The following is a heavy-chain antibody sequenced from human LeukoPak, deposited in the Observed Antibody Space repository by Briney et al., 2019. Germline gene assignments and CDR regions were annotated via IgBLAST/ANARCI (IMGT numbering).Heavy chain of an antibody. CDR2: IRYDGSNE. J-gene: IGHJ6*03. CDR3: ARVLRYCSGGNCYSGGLGYMDV. CDR1: GFTFSSYG. V-gene: IGHV3-30*02. D-gene: IGHD2-15*01. Sequence: AGGSLRLSCAASGFTFSSYGMHWVRQAPGKGLEWVSFIRYDGSNEYYADSVRGRFTISRDNAKNSLFLQMNSLRAEDTAVYYCARVLRYCSGGNCYSGGLGYMDVWGKGTTVTISS.